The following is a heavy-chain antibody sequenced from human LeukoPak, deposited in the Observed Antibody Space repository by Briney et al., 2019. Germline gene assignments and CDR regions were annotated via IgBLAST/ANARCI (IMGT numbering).Heavy chain of an antibody. D-gene: IGHD2-2*02. Sequence: ASVKVSCKVSGDSLSDLSMHWVRRTPGEGLELMGGVNLENGETIYAQKFQGGVTMTADTSTDTAYMELSSLRSEDTAVYYCATGTPAGIRGLGVWGQGTTVTVSS. CDR1: GDSLSDLS. CDR3: ATGTPAGIRGLGV. V-gene: IGHV1-24*01. J-gene: IGHJ6*02. CDR2: VNLENGET.